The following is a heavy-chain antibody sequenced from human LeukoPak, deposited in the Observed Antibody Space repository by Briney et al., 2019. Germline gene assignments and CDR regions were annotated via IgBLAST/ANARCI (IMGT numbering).Heavy chain of an antibody. CDR3: ARDHRYGGLFDS. J-gene: IGHJ4*02. Sequence: SETLSLTCAVYGGSFNGYSWSWIRQSPGKGLEWIGEINHSGSTNYNPSLKSRVTISVDTSKNQFSLKLSSVTAEDTAVYYCARDHRYGGLFDSWGQGILVTVSS. CDR2: INHSGST. V-gene: IGHV4-34*01. D-gene: IGHD3-9*01. CDR1: GGSFNGYS.